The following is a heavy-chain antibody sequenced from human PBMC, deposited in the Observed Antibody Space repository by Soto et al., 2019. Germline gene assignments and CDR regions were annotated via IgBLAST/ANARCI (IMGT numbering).Heavy chain of an antibody. CDR3: ARRDDSETFDI. CDR2: IYRGGGT. V-gene: IGHV3-53*01. D-gene: IGHD5-18*01. CDR1: GLSVTANY. J-gene: IGHJ3*02. Sequence: EVQLVESGGGLIQPGGSLRLICAASGLSVTANYMTWVRQAPGKGLEWLPIIYRGGGTYYADSLKGRASISRDGSRNMVVLQMNSLTAEDAGVYYCARRDDSETFDIWGRGTVVNVSS.